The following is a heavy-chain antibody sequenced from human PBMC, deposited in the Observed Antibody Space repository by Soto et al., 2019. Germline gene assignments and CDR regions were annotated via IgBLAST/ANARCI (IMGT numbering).Heavy chain of an antibody. D-gene: IGHD6-13*01. CDR1: GFTFSNAW. CDR2: ISAGGNLI. CDR3: AKRQGIGAAAKNFDF. J-gene: IGHJ4*02. V-gene: IGHV3-23*01. Sequence: GGSLRLSCAASGFTFSNAWMSWVRQAPGKGLEWVSGISAGGNLIYYADSVRGRFTMSRDNSKNMLYLQMNSLRAEDTAVYFCAKRQGIGAAAKNFDFWGQGARVTVSS.